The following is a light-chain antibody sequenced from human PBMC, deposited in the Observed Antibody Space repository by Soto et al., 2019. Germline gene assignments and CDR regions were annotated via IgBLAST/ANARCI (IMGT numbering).Light chain of an antibody. J-gene: IGKJ1*01. CDR3: QQYNSYS. CDR2: GAS. Sequence: DIQMTQSPSTLSASVGDRVTITCRASQSISFWLAWYQQKPGKAPNLLIYGASNLQSGVPSRFSGSGSGTEFTLTISSLQPDDFATYYCQQYNSYSFGQGTKVDIK. V-gene: IGKV1-5*01. CDR1: QSISFW.